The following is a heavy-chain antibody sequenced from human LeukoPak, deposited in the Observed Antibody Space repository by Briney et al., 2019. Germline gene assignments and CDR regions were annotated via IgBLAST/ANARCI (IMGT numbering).Heavy chain of an antibody. CDR1: GFTFSNYA. CDR2: ISGSGGST. V-gene: IGHV3-23*01. D-gene: IGHD5-24*01. Sequence: GGSLRLSCAASGFTFSNYAMSWVRQAPGKGLEWVSAISGSGGSTYYADSVKGRFTISRDNSKNTLYLQMNSLRAEDTAVYYCAKVLGGGYNCFDYWGQGTLVTVSS. CDR3: AKVLGGGYNCFDY. J-gene: IGHJ4*02.